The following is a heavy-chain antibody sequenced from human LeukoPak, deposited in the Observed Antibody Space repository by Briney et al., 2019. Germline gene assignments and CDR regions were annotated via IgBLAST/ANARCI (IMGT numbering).Heavy chain of an antibody. CDR1: GFTFSSYA. CDR3: AKLGRGGDIVVVPAARYAFDI. D-gene: IGHD2-2*01. J-gene: IGHJ3*02. Sequence: GRSLRLSCAASGFTFSSYAMHWVRQAPGKGLDWVALISYDGGNKYYADSVKGRFTISRDNSRNTLYLQMNSLRAEDTAVYYCAKLGRGGDIVVVPAARYAFDIWGQGTMVTVSS. CDR2: ISYDGGNK. V-gene: IGHV3-30-3*02.